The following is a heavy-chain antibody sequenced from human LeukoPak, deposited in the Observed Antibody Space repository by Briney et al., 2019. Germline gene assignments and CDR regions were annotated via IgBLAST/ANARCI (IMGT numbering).Heavy chain of an antibody. J-gene: IGHJ6*02. CDR2: IYSGGST. CDR3: ARAMSGYSYGPSYYYYYGMDV. CDR1: GFTVSSNY. D-gene: IGHD5-18*01. V-gene: IGHV3-53*01. Sequence: GGSLSLSCAASGFTVSSNYMSWVRQAPGKGLEWVSVIYSGGSTYYADSVKGRFTISRDNSKNTLYLQMNSLRAEDTAVYYCARAMSGYSYGPSYYYYYGMDVWGQGTTVTVSS.